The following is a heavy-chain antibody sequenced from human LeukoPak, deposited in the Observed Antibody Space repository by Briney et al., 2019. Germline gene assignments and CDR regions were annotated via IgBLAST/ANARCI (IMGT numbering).Heavy chain of an antibody. D-gene: IGHD1-26*01. CDR3: ARPRGDSGSYFFYGAFDI. J-gene: IGHJ3*02. V-gene: IGHV1-69*05. CDR2: IIPIFGTA. Sequence: SVKVSCKASGGTFSSYAISWVRQAPGQGLEWMGGIIPIFGTANYAQKFQGRVTITTDESTSTAYMELSSLRSEDTAVYYCARPRGDSGSYFFYGAFDIWGQGTMVTVSS. CDR1: GGTFSSYA.